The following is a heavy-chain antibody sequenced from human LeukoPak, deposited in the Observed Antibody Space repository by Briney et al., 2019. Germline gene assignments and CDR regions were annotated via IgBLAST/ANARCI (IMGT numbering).Heavy chain of an antibody. CDR1: GYSFTSYW. CDR3: AGGDGSYYCYD. CDR2: IYPADSGT. V-gene: IGHV5-51*01. J-gene: IGHJ4*02. D-gene: IGHD3-10*01. Sequence: GESLKISCQGSGYSFTSYWIGWVRQMPGRGLDWMGIIYPADSGTRYSPSFQGQVTISADKSINTAYLQWSSLKASDTAIHYFAGGDGSYYCYDCGQGALVTVSS.